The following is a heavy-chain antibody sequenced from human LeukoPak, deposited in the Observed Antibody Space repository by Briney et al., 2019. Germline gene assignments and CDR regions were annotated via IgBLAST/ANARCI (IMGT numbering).Heavy chain of an antibody. D-gene: IGHD3-22*01. J-gene: IGHJ4*02. CDR1: GFTFSSYT. CDR3: AKSQGSGYYNYFDY. V-gene: IGHV3-23*01. Sequence: GGSLRLSCAASGFTFSSYTMSWVPQAPGKGLEWVSVFTASGGNTYYADSVKGRFTISRDNPKNTLHLQMNSLRAEDTAVYYCAKSQGSGYYNYFDYWGQGTLVTVSS. CDR2: FTASGGNT.